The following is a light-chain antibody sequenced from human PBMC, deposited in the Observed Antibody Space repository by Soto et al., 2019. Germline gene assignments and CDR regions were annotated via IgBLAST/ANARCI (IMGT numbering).Light chain of an antibody. CDR2: DAS. V-gene: IGKV3-11*01. CDR3: QQRSNWPLT. CDR1: QSVNSY. Sequence: EIVLTQSPATLSLSPGERATLSCRASQSVNSYLVWYQQKPGQAPRLLIYDASNRATGIPARFSGSGSGTDFTLTISSLEPEDFAVYYCQQRSNWPLTFGGGTNVEIK. J-gene: IGKJ4*01.